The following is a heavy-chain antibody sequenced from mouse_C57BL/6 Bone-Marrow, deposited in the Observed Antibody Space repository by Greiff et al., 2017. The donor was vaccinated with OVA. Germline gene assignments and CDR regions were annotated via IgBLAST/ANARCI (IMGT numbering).Heavy chain of an antibody. CDR2: INPGSGGT. J-gene: IGHJ3*01. Sequence: VQLQQSGAELVRPGTSVKVSCKASGYAFTNYLIEWVKQRPGQGLEWIGVINPGSGGTNYNEKFKGKATLTADKSSSTAYMQLSSLTSEDSAVYFCASSGLFSYWGQGTLVTVSA. CDR1: GYAFTNYL. V-gene: IGHV1-54*01. CDR3: ASSGLFSY. D-gene: IGHD3-1*01.